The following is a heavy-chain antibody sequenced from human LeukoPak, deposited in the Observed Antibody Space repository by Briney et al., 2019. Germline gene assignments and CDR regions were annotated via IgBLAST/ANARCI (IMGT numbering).Heavy chain of an antibody. CDR3: ARDYGDFDY. D-gene: IGHD4-17*01. Sequence: SETLSLTCTVSGGSISSSSYYWGWIRQPPGKGLEWIGSIYYSGSTYYNPSLKSRVTISVDTSKNQFSLKLSSVTAADTAVYYCARDYGDFDYWGQGTLVTVSS. J-gene: IGHJ4*02. CDR2: IYYSGST. V-gene: IGHV4-39*07. CDR1: GGSISSSSYY.